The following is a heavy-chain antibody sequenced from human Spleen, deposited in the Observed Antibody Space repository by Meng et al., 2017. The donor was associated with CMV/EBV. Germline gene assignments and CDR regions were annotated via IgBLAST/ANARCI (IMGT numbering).Heavy chain of an antibody. Sequence: GESLKISCAASGFTFSSYGMHWVRQAPGKGLEWVAFIRYDGSNKYYADSVKGRFTISRDNAKISLYLQMNSLRAEDTAVYYCARGLSPIAVHGDYVDYWGQGTLVTVSS. CDR2: IRYDGSNK. CDR3: ARGLSPIAVHGDYVDY. V-gene: IGHV3-30*02. D-gene: IGHD5/OR15-5a*01. J-gene: IGHJ4*02. CDR1: GFTFSSYG.